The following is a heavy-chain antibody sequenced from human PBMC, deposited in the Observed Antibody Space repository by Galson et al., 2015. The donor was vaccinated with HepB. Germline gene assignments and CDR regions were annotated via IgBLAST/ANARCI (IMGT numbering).Heavy chain of an antibody. CDR1: GGTFSSYA. CDR2: IIPIFGTA. J-gene: IGHJ5*02. D-gene: IGHD3-22*01. CDR3: AAYYDSRGENWFAP. V-gene: IGHV1-69*01. Sequence: SCKASGGTFSSYAISWVRQAPGQGLEWMGGIIPIFGTANYAQKFQGGVTITADESTSTAYMELSSLRSEDPAVYYWAAYYDSRGENWFAPWGQGTLVTVSS.